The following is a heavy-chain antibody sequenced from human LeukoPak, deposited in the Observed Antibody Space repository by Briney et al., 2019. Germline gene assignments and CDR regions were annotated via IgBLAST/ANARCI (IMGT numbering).Heavy chain of an antibody. CDR2: INPNSGGT. Sequence: GASVKVSCKASGYTFTGYYMHWVRQAPGQGLEWMGWINPNSGGTNYAQKFQGRVTMTRDTSISTAYMELSRLRSDDTAVYYCARDRSKTYYYDSSGLPFDTFDIWGQGTMVTVSS. J-gene: IGHJ3*02. CDR3: ARDRSKTYYYDSSGLPFDTFDI. CDR1: GYTFTGYY. V-gene: IGHV1-2*02. D-gene: IGHD3-22*01.